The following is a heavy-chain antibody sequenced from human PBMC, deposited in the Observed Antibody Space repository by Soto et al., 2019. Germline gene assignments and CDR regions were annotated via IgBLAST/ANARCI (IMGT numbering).Heavy chain of an antibody. CDR3: AKAANPRYYYYYGMDV. Sequence: PGGSLRLSCAASGLTFSSDALSWVRQAPGKGLEWVSAISGSGGSTYYADSVKGRFTISRDNSKNTLYLQMNSLRAEDTAVYYCAKAANPRYYYYYGMDVWGQGTTVTVSS. J-gene: IGHJ6*02. V-gene: IGHV3-23*01. CDR1: GLTFSSDA. CDR2: ISGSGGST.